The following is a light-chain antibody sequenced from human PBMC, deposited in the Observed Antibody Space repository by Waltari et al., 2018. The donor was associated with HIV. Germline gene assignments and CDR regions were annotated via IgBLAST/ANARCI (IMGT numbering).Light chain of an antibody. CDR1: SSDVGGYNY. J-gene: IGLJ3*02. CDR3: SSYTSSSTNWV. V-gene: IGLV2-14*01. CDR2: EVS. Sequence: QSALTQPASVSGSPGQSITISCTGTSSDVGGYNYVSWHQHPPGKAPKLMIYEVSNRPSGVSNRCSGSKSGNTASLTISGLQAEDEADYYCSSYTSSSTNWVFGGGTKLTVL.